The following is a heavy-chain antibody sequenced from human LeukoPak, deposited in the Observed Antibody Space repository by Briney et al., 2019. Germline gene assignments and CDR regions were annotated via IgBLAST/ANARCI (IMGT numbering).Heavy chain of an antibody. D-gene: IGHD4-17*01. CDR2: IYYSGST. J-gene: IGHJ4*02. CDR1: GGSISSSSYY. CDR3: AREKLTVTTSAFDY. Sequence: PSETLSLTCTVSGGSISSSSYYWGWIRQPPGKGLEWIGSIYYSGSTYYNPSLKSRVTISVDTSKNQFSLKLSSVTAADTAVYYCAREKLTVTTSAFDYWGQGTLVTVSS. V-gene: IGHV4-39*07.